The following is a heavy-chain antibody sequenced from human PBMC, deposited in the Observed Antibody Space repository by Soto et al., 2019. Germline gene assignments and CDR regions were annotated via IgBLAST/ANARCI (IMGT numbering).Heavy chain of an antibody. Sequence: QVQLVQSGAEVKKPGSSVKVSCKAYGGTFSSYAISWVRQAPGQGLEWMGGIIPIFGTANYAQKFQGRVTITADESTSTAYMELSSLRSEDTAVYYCASGSSGWPRGYYYYGMDVWGQGTTVTVSS. CDR3: ASGSSGWPRGYYYYGMDV. D-gene: IGHD6-19*01. CDR1: GGTFSSYA. CDR2: IIPIFGTA. J-gene: IGHJ6*02. V-gene: IGHV1-69*12.